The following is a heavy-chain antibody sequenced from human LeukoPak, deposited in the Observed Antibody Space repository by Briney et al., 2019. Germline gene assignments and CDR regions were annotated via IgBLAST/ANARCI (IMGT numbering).Heavy chain of an antibody. CDR2: INRSGST. CDR3: ARGPRRYCSGGSCYPGPPDY. D-gene: IGHD2-15*01. Sequence: SETLSLTCAVYGGSFSGYYWSWIRQPPGKGLEWIGEINRSGSTNYNPSLKSRVTISVDTSKNQFSLKLSSVTAADTAVYYCARGPRRYCSGGSCYPGPPDYWGQGTLVTVSS. V-gene: IGHV4-34*01. J-gene: IGHJ4*02. CDR1: GGSFSGYY.